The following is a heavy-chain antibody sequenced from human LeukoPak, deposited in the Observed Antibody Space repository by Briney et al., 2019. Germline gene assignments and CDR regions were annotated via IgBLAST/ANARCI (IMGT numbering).Heavy chain of an antibody. CDR1: GFTFSRYW. Sequence: GEXXXLXCAASGFTFSRYWIHWXXXXPXXXXXXVSRINPDGSTTTYADSVKGRFTISRDNAKNTVYPQMNSLRAEDTAVYYCARVLSGSWDWFDPWGQGTLVTVSS. D-gene: IGHD3-22*01. CDR3: ARVLSGSWDWFDP. V-gene: IGHV3-74*01. J-gene: IGHJ5*02. CDR2: INPDGSTT.